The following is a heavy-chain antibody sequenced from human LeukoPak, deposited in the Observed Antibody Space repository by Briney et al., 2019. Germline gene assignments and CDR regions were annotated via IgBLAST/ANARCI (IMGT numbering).Heavy chain of an antibody. Sequence: SETLSLTCTVSGGSINSDSYYWGWIRQPPGKGLEWIGSIYYTGYTFYNPSLKSRVTISVDTSKNQFSLKLSSVTAADTAVYYCARSPLLLWFGGAYGMDVWGQGTTVTVSS. CDR1: GGSINSDSYY. CDR2: IYYTGYT. D-gene: IGHD3-10*01. J-gene: IGHJ6*02. V-gene: IGHV4-39*07. CDR3: ARSPLLLWFGGAYGMDV.